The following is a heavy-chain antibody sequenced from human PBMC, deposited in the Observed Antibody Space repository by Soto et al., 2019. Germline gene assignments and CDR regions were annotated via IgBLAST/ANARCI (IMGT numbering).Heavy chain of an antibody. J-gene: IGHJ6*03. CDR3: ARDGSRGVGYYYYYYMDV. CDR2: ISSSSSYI. Sequence: EVQLVESGGGLVKPGGSLRLSCAASGFTFSSYSMNWVRQAPGKGLEWVSSISSSSSYIYYAESVKGRFTISRDNAKNSLYLQINSRRAEDTAVYYCARDGSRGVGYYYYYYMDVWGKGTTVTVSS. CDR1: GFTFSSYS. D-gene: IGHD1-1*01. V-gene: IGHV3-21*01.